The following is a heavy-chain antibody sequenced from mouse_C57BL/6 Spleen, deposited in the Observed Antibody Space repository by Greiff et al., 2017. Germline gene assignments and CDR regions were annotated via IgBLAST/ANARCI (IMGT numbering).Heavy chain of an antibody. Sequence: QVQLKQSGAGLVRPGHSVTLSCTASGFTFTDYEMHWVRQTPVHGLEWIGAIGPETGGTAYNQKFKGKAILTADKSSSTAYMELRSLTSEDSAVYYCTREFFITTVVEDDWGQGTTLTVSS. CDR2: IGPETGGT. V-gene: IGHV1-15*01. D-gene: IGHD1-1*01. CDR3: TREFFITTVVEDD. CDR1: GFTFTDYE. J-gene: IGHJ2*01.